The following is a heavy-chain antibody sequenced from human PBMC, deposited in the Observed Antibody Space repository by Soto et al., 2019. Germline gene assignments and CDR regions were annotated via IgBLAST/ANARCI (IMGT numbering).Heavy chain of an antibody. CDR2: ISGSGGGT. CDR3: VGDYGGLEGFDI. Sequence: DVQLLESGGGLVQPGGSLRLSCAASGITFTKYAMAWVRQAPEKGLEWVSGISGSGGGTYYADSVKGRFTISRDNPKNTLFLQMNSLRAEDTAKYYCVGDYGGLEGFDIWGQGTMVTVS. V-gene: IGHV3-23*01. CDR1: GITFTKYA. D-gene: IGHD4-17*01. J-gene: IGHJ3*02.